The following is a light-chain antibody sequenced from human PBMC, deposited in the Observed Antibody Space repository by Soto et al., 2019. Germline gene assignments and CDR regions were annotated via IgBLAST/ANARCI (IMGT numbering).Light chain of an antibody. CDR1: SSDSGTHNY. J-gene: IGLJ1*01. Sequence: QSVLTQPASVSGSPGQSITISCTGTSSDSGTHNYVSWYQLHPGKAPKLMVYEVSNRPSGVSNRFSGSKSGNTASLTISGLQAEDEVDYHCSSYTSSSTYVFGTGTKVTVL. CDR3: SSYTSSSTYV. V-gene: IGLV2-14*01. CDR2: EVS.